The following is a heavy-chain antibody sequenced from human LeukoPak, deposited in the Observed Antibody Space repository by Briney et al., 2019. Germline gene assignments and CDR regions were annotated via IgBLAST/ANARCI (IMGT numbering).Heavy chain of an antibody. J-gene: IGHJ4*02. Sequence: GGSLRLSCAASGFTFDDYGMSWVRQAPGKGLEWVANINQDGSKRYYVDSVKGRFTISRDDAKNLVHLQMNSLRAEDSGVYYCARAIAAAASYWGQGTLVTVSS. D-gene: IGHD6-13*01. V-gene: IGHV3-7*04. CDR1: GFTFDDYG. CDR3: ARAIAAAASY. CDR2: INQDGSKR.